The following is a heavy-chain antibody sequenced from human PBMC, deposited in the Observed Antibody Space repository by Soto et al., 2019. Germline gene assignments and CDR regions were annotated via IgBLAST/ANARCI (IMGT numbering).Heavy chain of an antibody. CDR1: GFTFSSYA. Sequence: GGSLRLSCAASGFTFSSYAMSWVRQAPGKGLEWVSAISGSGGSTYYADSVKGRFTISRDNSKNTLYLQMNSLRAEDTAVYYCANGGLGRYDFWSGYPPPPHNWFDPWGQGTLVTVSS. J-gene: IGHJ5*02. D-gene: IGHD3-3*01. V-gene: IGHV3-23*01. CDR3: ANGGLGRYDFWSGYPPPPHNWFDP. CDR2: ISGSGGST.